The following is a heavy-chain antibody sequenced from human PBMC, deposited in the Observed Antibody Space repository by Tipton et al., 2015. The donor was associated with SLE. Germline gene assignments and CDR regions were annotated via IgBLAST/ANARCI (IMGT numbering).Heavy chain of an antibody. J-gene: IGHJ6*02. CDR2: IWYDGSNK. D-gene: IGHD1-26*01. V-gene: IGHV3-30*18. CDR3: AKDGGSYPYCGMDV. Sequence: SLRLSCAASGFTFSSYGMHWVRQAPGKGLEWVAVIWYDGSNKYYADSVKGRFTISRDNSKNTRYLQMNSLRAEDTVVYYCAKDGGSYPYCGMDVWGQGTTVTVSS. CDR1: GFTFSSYG.